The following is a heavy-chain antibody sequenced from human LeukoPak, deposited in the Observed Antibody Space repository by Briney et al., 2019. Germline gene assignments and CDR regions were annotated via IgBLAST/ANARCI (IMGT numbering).Heavy chain of an antibody. Sequence: SETLSLTCTVSGGSISSYYWSWIRQPPGKGLEWIGSIYYSGSTNYNPSLKSRVTISLDTSMNQFSLKLSSVTAADTAVYYCARSEDSSGYYPGAIDYWGQGTLVTVSS. V-gene: IGHV4-59*01. CDR1: GGSISSYY. J-gene: IGHJ4*02. D-gene: IGHD3-22*01. CDR2: IYYSGST. CDR3: ARSEDSSGYYPGAIDY.